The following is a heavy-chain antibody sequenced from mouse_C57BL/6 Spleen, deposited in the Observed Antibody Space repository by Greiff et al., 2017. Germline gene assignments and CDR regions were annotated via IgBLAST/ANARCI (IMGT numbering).Heavy chain of an antibody. Sequence: EVQGVESGGGLVKPGGSLKLSCAASGFTFRSYAMSWVRQTPEKRLEWVATISDGGSYTYYPDNVKGRFTISRDNAKNNLYLQMSQLKSEDTAMYYCARAYDYVPYCDYWGQGTTLTVSA. D-gene: IGHD2-4*01. CDR3: ARAYDYVPYCDY. V-gene: IGHV5-4*01. J-gene: IGHJ2*01. CDR1: GFTFRSYA. CDR2: ISDGGSYT.